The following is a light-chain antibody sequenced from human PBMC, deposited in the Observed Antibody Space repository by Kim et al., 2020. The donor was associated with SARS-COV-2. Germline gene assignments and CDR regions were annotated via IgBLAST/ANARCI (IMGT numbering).Light chain of an antibody. Sequence: AYVGDRVTITCRASQEIRNDLGWYQQNPGRAPKRLIYGASSLQSGVPSRFSGSGSGPEFTLTISSLQPEDFATYFCLQHNTYPITFGQGTRLEIK. J-gene: IGKJ5*01. CDR1: QEIRND. V-gene: IGKV1-17*01. CDR3: LQHNTYPIT. CDR2: GAS.